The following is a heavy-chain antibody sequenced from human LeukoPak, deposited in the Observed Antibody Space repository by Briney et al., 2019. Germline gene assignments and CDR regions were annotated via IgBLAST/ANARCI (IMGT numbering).Heavy chain of an antibody. V-gene: IGHV1-2*02. J-gene: IGHJ4*02. CDR1: GGTFSSYA. D-gene: IGHD2-15*01. CDR2: INPNSGGT. CDR3: ARDRGYCSGGSCYSSFDY. Sequence: ASVKVSCKASGGTFSSYAISWVRQAPGQGLEWMGWINPNSGGTNYAQKFQGRVTMTRDTSISTAYMELSRLRSDDTAVYYCARDRGYCSGGSCYSSFDYWGQGTLVTVSS.